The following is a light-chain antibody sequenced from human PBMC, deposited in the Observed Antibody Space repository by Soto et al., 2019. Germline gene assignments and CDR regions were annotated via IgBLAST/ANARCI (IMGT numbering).Light chain of an antibody. CDR1: QSVSSSY. CDR2: GTS. J-gene: IGKJ1*01. V-gene: IGKV3-20*01. Sequence: EIVFTQSPATLSVSPLDRATLSCRASQSVSSSYFGCYQTTPGRAPRLIIDGTSRRATGTPDRFSGSGSGTDFPLTISRLEPEDLAVYYCQQYGSLVTFGQGTKVDIK. CDR3: QQYGSLVT.